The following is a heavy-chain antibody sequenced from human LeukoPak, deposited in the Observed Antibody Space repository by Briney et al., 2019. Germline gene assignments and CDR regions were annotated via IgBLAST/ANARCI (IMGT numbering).Heavy chain of an antibody. CDR1: GFVFSTYW. CDR2: INLDGTEE. J-gene: IGHJ4*02. Sequence: GGSLRLSCAASGFVFSTYWMTWVRQAPGKGLEWVANINLDGTEEHYVDSSLKGRFTISRDNAKNSLYLQMTSLRVEDTAVYYCASGRHDFLHWGQGTLVTISS. V-gene: IGHV3-7*01. D-gene: IGHD3/OR15-3a*01. CDR3: ASGRHDFLH.